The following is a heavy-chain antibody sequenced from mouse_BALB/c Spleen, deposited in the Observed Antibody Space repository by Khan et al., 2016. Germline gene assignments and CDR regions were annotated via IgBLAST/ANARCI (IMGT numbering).Heavy chain of an antibody. Sequence: VQLQQSGAELVKPGASVKLSCTASGFNIKDTYMHWVKQRPEQGLEWIGRIDPANGNTKYDPKFQDKATVTSETSSHTAYLQLSSLTSEDTAVYDCARGGYGWFAYWGQGTLVTVSA. D-gene: IGHD2-14*01. J-gene: IGHJ3*01. CDR1: GFNIKDTY. CDR3: ARGGYGWFAY. V-gene: IGHV14-3*02. CDR2: IDPANGNT.